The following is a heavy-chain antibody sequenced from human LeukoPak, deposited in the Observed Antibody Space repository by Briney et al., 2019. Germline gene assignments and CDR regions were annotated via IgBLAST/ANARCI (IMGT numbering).Heavy chain of an antibody. J-gene: IGHJ4*01. CDR3: ARGWTTVTTSIDY. Sequence: GGSLRLSCAASGFTFSSYYMNWVRQAPGKGLEWVSSISGASAYMYSTDSVKGRFTISRDNAKNSLYLHMNSLRAEDTAAYYCARGWTTVTTSIDYWGQGTLVTVSS. CDR1: GFTFSSYY. V-gene: IGHV3-21*01. D-gene: IGHD4-17*01. CDR2: ISGASAYM.